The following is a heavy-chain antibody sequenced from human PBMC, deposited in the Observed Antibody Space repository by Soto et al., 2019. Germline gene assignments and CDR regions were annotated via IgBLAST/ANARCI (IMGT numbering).Heavy chain of an antibody. D-gene: IGHD3-10*01. J-gene: IGHJ5*02. CDR3: ARVPSITMVRGVPFEP. CDR1: GYTFTSYA. CDR2: INAGNGNT. Sequence: ASVKVSCKASGYTFTSYAMHWVRQAPGQRLEWMGWINAGNGNTKYSQKFQGRVTITRDTSASTAYMELSSLRSEDTAVYYCARVPSITMVRGVPFEPWGQGTLVTVSS. V-gene: IGHV1-3*01.